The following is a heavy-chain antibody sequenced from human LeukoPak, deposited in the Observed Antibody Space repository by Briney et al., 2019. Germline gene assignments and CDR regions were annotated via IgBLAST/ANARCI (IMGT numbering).Heavy chain of an antibody. Sequence: ASVKVSCKASGYTFTGYYMHWVRQAPGQGLEWMGWINPNSGGTNYAQKFQGRVFMTRDTSISTAYMELSRLRSDDTALYYCAREGFCRGGNCPVAYWGQGTLVTVSS. CDR1: GYTFTGYY. CDR3: AREGFCRGGNCPVAY. V-gene: IGHV1-2*02. J-gene: IGHJ4*02. CDR2: INPNSGGT. D-gene: IGHD2-15*01.